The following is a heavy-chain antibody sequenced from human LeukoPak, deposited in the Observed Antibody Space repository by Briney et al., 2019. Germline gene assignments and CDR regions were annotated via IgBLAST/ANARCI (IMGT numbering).Heavy chain of an antibody. CDR3: ARGGYGSGSYYPNDY. CDR1: GFTFSSYA. CDR2: ISYDGSNK. V-gene: IGHV3-30-3*01. Sequence: GGSLRLSCAASGFTFSSYAMHWVRQAPGKGLEWVAVISYDGSNKYYADSVKGRFTISRDNSKNTLYLQMNSLRAEDTAVYYCARGGYGSGSYYPNDYWGQGTLVTASS. D-gene: IGHD3-10*01. J-gene: IGHJ4*02.